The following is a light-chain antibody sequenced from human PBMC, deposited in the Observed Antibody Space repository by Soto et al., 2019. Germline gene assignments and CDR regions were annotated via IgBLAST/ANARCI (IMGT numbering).Light chain of an antibody. CDR2: GAS. CDR1: QSVSSNY. J-gene: IGKJ3*01. V-gene: IGKV3-20*01. Sequence: EIVLTQSPGTLSLSPGERATLSCRASQSVSSNYLAWYQQKPGQAPRLLIYGASSRATGIPDRFRGSGSGTDFTLTISRLEPEDFAVYYCQQYGSSFPFTFGPGTTVEIK. CDR3: QQYGSSFPFT.